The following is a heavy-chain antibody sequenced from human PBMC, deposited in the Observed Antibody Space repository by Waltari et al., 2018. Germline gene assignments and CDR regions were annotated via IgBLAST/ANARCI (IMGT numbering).Heavy chain of an antibody. CDR3: ARHGPIAPHMDV. V-gene: IGHV4-38-2*01. D-gene: IGHD2-21*01. CDR2: IYHSGST. Sequence: QVQLQESGPGLVKPSETLSLTCAVSGYSISSGYYWGWIRQPPGKGLEWIGSIYHSGSTYNTPPLRSRVTISGDTSKNQFSLKLSSVTAADTAVYYCARHGPIAPHMDVWGQGTTVTVSS. CDR1: GYSISSGYY. J-gene: IGHJ6*02.